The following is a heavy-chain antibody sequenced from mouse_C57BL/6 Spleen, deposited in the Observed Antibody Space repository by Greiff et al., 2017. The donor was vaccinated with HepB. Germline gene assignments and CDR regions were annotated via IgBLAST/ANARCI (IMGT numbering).Heavy chain of an antibody. V-gene: IGHV1-69*01. Sequence: VQLQQPGAELVMPGASVKLSCKASGYTFTSYWMHWVKQRPGQGLEWIGEIDPSDSYTNYNQKFKGKSTLTVDKSSSTAYMQLSSLTSEDSAVYYCARFTTVVAPSFDYWGQGTTLTVSS. J-gene: IGHJ2*01. D-gene: IGHD1-1*01. CDR3: ARFTTVVAPSFDY. CDR1: GYTFTSYW. CDR2: IDPSDSYT.